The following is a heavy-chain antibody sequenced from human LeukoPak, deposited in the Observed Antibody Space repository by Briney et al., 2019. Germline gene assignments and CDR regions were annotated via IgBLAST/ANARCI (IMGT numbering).Heavy chain of an antibody. J-gene: IGHJ4*02. Sequence: GASVRVSCKASGYTFTSYYIHWVRQAPGQGLEWMGVIDPSGGSTSYAQKFQGRVTMTRDTSTSTVYMELSSLRSEDTAVYYCARVAVAGIAAAGTVFDYWGQGTLVTVSS. CDR2: IDPSGGST. D-gene: IGHD6-13*01. CDR1: GYTFTSYY. V-gene: IGHV1-46*01. CDR3: ARVAVAGIAAAGTVFDY.